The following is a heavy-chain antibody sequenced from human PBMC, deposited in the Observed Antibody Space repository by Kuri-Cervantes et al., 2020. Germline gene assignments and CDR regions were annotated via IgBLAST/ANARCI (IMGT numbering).Heavy chain of an antibody. D-gene: IGHD5-18*01. V-gene: IGHV1-8*01. J-gene: IGHJ4*02. CDR3: ARLRGYSYGFDDY. CDR1: GYTFTSYD. Sequence: ASVKVSCKASGYTFTSYDISWVRQATGQGLEWMGWMNPNSGNTGYAQKFQGRVTITADESTSTAYMELSSLRSEDTAVYYCARLRGYSYGFDDYWGQGTLVTVSS. CDR2: MNPNSGNT.